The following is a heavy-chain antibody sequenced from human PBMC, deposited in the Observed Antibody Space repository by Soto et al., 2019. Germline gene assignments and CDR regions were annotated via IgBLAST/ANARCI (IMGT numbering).Heavy chain of an antibody. D-gene: IGHD7-27*01. CDR3: ARDLPLGIFRSRAGSAFDI. Sequence: GGSLRLSCAASGFTVSSNYMSWVRQAPGKGLEWVSVIYSGGSTYYADSVKGRFTISRDNSKNTLYLQMNSLRAEDTAVYYCARDLPLGIFRSRAGSAFDIWGQGTMVTVSS. J-gene: IGHJ3*02. CDR1: GFTVSSNY. V-gene: IGHV3-66*01. CDR2: IYSGGST.